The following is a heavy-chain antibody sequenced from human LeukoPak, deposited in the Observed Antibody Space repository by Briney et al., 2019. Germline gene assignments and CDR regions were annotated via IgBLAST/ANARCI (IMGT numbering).Heavy chain of an antibody. CDR1: GYNFTNYW. CDR3: ARAGYSSSWYRYYYYGMDV. J-gene: IGHJ6*02. Sequence: GESLKISCEGSGYNFTNYWIGWVRQMPGKGLEWMGIIYPGDSDTRYSPSFQGQVTISADKSISTAYLQWSSLKASDTAMYYCARAGYSSSWYRYYYYGMDVWGQGTTVTVSS. D-gene: IGHD6-13*01. CDR2: IYPGDSDT. V-gene: IGHV5-51*01.